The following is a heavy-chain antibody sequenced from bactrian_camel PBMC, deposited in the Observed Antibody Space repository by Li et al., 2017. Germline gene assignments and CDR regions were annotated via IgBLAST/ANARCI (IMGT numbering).Heavy chain of an antibody. CDR3: AKPGGGTWFREIHY. J-gene: IGHJ4*01. V-gene: IGHV3S66*01. CDR1: EFTFEDSD. CDR2: ISSDGST. D-gene: IGHD1*01. Sequence: VQLVESGGGSVQAGGSLTLSCTASEFTFEDSDVGWYRQVPDFECEWISTISSDGSTYYTDAVKGRFTISHDNAKNSVDLQMNSLKPDDTAVYYCAKPGGGTWFREIHYWGQGTQVTVS.